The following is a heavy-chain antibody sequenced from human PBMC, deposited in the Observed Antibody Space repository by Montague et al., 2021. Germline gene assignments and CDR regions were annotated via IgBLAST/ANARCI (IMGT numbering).Heavy chain of an antibody. D-gene: IGHD1-1*01. CDR1: GDSIRNSDYC. CDR3: ATRTRYPQNDFGF. J-gene: IGHJ4*02. CDR2: INKGGNT. V-gene: IGHV4-39*02. Sequence: SETLSLTCTVSGDSIRNSDYCWGWEPQHQGKGLEWIGNINKGGNTFYNLSLESPVTTFVDTSKYHFSLKLSTVTAADTAVYYCATRTRYPQNDFGFWGQGTLVTVSS.